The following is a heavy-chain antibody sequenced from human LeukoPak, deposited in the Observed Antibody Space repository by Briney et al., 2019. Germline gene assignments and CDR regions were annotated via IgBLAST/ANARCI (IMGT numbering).Heavy chain of an antibody. CDR2: IWYDGSNK. CDR1: GFIFSSYG. D-gene: IGHD4-17*01. Sequence: PGRSLRLSCAASGFIFSSYGMHWVRQAPGKGLEWVAVIWYDGSNKYYTDSVKGRFTISRDNSKNTLYLQMNSLRAEDTAVYYCVRDLGGTVTTASFDYWGQGTLVTVSS. CDR3: VRDLGGTVTTASFDY. J-gene: IGHJ4*02. V-gene: IGHV3-33*01.